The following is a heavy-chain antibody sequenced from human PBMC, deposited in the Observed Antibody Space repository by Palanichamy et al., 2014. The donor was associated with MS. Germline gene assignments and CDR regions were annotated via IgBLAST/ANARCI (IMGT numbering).Heavy chain of an antibody. J-gene: IGHJ3*02. D-gene: IGHD2-15*01. CDR1: GFTFSSYW. CDR2: IKQDGSEK. Sequence: EVQLVESGGGLVQPGGSLRLSCVASGFTFSSYWMSWVRQAPGKGLEWVANIKQDGSEKYYVDSVKGRFTISRDDAKNSLYLQMNSLRAEDTAVYYCARYSLREGAFDIWGQGTMVTVSS. V-gene: IGHV3-7*01. CDR3: ARYSLREGAFDI.